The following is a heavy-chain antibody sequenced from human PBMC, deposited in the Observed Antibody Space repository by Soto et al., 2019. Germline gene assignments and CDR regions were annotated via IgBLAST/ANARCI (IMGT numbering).Heavy chain of an antibody. CDR3: AKTDLQLWSDSPFDY. CDR1: GGTFSSYA. CDR2: IIPFIGTA. J-gene: IGHJ4*02. D-gene: IGHD5-18*01. V-gene: IGHV1-69*11. Sequence: SVKVSCKASGGTFSSYAISWVRQAPGQGLEWMGRIIPFIGTANYAQKFQGRVTITADESTSTAYMELTSLRSEDTAVYYCAKTDLQLWSDSPFDYWGQGTLVTVSS.